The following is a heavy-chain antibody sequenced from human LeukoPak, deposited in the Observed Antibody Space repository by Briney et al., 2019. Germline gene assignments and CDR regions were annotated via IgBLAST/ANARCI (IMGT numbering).Heavy chain of an antibody. J-gene: IGHJ4*02. V-gene: IGHV3-30*14. CDR2: ISYDGSNK. CDR1: GFTFSSYA. CDR3: ARDSKGHFDY. Sequence: AGGSLRLSCAASGFTFSSYAMHWVRQAPGKGLEWVAVISYDGSNKYYADSVKGRFTISRDNSKNTLYLQMNSLRAEDTAVYYCARDSKGHFDYWGQGTLVTVSS.